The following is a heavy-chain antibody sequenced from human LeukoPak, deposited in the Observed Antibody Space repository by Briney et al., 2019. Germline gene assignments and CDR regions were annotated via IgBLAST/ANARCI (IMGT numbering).Heavy chain of an antibody. CDR3: AKESPYRAPTRTYYFDY. CDR2: ISGSDGRL. D-gene: IGHD1-14*01. V-gene: IGHV3-23*01. J-gene: IGHJ4*02. Sequence: GGSLRLSCAASGFAFSSYAMSWVCRAPGKGLEWVSAISGSDGRLFYADSVKGRFTISRDNSKNTLHLQMNSLRVEDTAVYYCAKESPYRAPTRTYYFDYWGQGTLVTVSS. CDR1: GFAFSSYA.